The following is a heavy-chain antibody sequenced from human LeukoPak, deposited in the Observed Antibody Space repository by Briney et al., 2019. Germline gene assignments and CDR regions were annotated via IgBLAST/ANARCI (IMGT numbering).Heavy chain of an antibody. V-gene: IGHV3-30*04. J-gene: IGHJ4*02. CDR2: ISYDGSNK. Sequence: PGGSLRLSCAASGFTFSSYAMHWVRQAPGKGLEWVAVISYDGSNKYYADSVKGRFTISRDNSKNTLYLQMTSLRAEDTAVYYCASSSGSYSSIETFDYWGQGTLVTVSS. CDR1: GFTFSSYA. CDR3: ASSSGSYSSIETFDY. D-gene: IGHD1-26*01.